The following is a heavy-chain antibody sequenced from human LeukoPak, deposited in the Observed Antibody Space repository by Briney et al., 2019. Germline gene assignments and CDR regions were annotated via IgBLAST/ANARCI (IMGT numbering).Heavy chain of an antibody. J-gene: IGHJ6*03. CDR3: ARTTTVNYYYYYYMDV. CDR1: GGTFSSYA. CDR2: IIPIFGTA. D-gene: IGHD4-17*01. Sequence: GASVKVSCKASGGTFSSYAISWVRQAPGQGLEWMGGIIPIFGTANYAQKFQGRVTITADKSTSTAYMELSSLRSEDTAVYYCARTTTVNYYYYYYMDVWGKGTTVTVSS. V-gene: IGHV1-69*06.